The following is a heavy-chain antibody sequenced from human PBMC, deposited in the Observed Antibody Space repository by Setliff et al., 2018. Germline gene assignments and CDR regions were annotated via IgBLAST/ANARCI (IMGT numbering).Heavy chain of an antibody. CDR1: GASISGYY. CDR3: ARVDFTMIQGVLGL. V-gene: IGHV4-59*12. Sequence: PSETLSLTCSVSGASISGYYWSWIRQSPGKGLEWIGSLYYGGTTSYNPSLKSRLTMSVDTSKNQFSLKLTSVTAADTAVYYCARVDFTMIQGVLGLWGQGTLVTVSS. J-gene: IGHJ1*01. D-gene: IGHD3-10*01. CDR2: LYYGGTT.